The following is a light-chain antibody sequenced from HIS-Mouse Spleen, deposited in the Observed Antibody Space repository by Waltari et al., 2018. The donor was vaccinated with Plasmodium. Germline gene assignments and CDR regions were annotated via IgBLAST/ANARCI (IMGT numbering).Light chain of an antibody. CDR3: YSTDSSGNHRV. J-gene: IGLJ3*02. CDR2: EDS. Sequence: SSELTQPPSVSVSPGQTARITCPGDALPTKYAYWYQHKSGQAPVLVIYEDSKRPAGIPERFSGSSSGTMATLTISGAQVEDEADYYCYSTDSSGNHRVFGGGTKLTVL. V-gene: IGLV3-10*01. CDR1: ALPTKY.